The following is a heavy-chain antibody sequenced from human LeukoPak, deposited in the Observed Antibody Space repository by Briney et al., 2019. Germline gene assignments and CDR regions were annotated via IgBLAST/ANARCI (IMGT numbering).Heavy chain of an antibody. D-gene: IGHD3-3*01. CDR3: ARDDFWSGYSYPPLNY. V-gene: IGHV1-18*01. CDR1: GYTFTSYG. Sequence: ASVKVSCKASGYTFTSYGISWVRQAPGQGLEWMGWISAYNGNTNYAQKLQGRVTMTTDTSTSTAHMELRSLRSDDTAVYYCARDDFWSGYSYPPLNYWGQGTLVTVSS. CDR2: ISAYNGNT. J-gene: IGHJ4*02.